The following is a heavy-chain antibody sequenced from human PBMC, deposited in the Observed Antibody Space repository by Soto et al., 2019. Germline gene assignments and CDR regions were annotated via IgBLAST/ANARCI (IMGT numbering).Heavy chain of an antibody. V-gene: IGHV4-31*03. CDR2: IYYRGYT. Sequence: SETLSLTCTVSGDSISSGDYYWSWIRQHPGKGLGWIGCIYYRGYTSYNPSLKSRLTISIDTSENQFSLRLSSVTAADTAVYYCARDGPYGSGSYYSTAWFDPWGQGTLVTVSS. CDR1: GDSISSGDYY. J-gene: IGHJ5*02. CDR3: ARDGPYGSGSYYSTAWFDP. D-gene: IGHD3-10*01.